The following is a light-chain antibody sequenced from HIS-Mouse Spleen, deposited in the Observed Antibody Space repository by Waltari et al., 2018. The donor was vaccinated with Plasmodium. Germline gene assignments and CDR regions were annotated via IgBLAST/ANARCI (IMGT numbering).Light chain of an antibody. CDR2: GAS. Sequence: EIVLTQSPGILSLSPGERATLSCRASQSVSSSYLAWYQQKPGQAPRLLILGASSRATGIPDRFSGSGSGTDFTLTSSRLAPEEFADYYWQQYSSSPITFGQGTRLEIK. J-gene: IGKJ5*01. V-gene: IGKV3-20*01. CDR1: QSVSSSY. CDR3: QQYSSSPIT.